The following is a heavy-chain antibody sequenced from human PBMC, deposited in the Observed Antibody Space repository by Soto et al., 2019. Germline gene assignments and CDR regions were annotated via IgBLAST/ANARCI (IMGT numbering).Heavy chain of an antibody. Sequence: ASVKVSCKASGYTFTSYGISWVRQAPGQGLEWMGWISAYNGNTNYAQKLQGRVTMTTDTSTSTAYMELRSLRSDDTAVYYCARDFGGIKIAVAGLDAFDIWGQGTMVTVSS. CDR1: GYTFTSYG. CDR3: ARDFGGIKIAVAGLDAFDI. D-gene: IGHD6-19*01. J-gene: IGHJ3*02. CDR2: ISAYNGNT. V-gene: IGHV1-18*01.